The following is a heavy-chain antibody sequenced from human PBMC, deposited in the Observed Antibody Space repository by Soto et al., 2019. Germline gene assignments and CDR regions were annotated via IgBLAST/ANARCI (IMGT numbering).Heavy chain of an antibody. CDR3: AAGGGLPRYD. J-gene: IGHJ4*02. D-gene: IGHD5-12*01. Sequence: SETLSLTCTVSGGSISSYYWSWIRQPPGKGLEWIGYIYYSGSTNYNPSLKSRVTISVDTSKNQFSLKLSSVTAADTAVYYCAAGGGLPRYDWGQGTLVTVSS. CDR1: GGSISSYY. V-gene: IGHV4-59*12. CDR2: IYYSGST.